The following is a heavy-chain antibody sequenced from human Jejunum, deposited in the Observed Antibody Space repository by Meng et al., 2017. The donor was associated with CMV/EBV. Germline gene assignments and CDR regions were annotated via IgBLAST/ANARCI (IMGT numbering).Heavy chain of an antibody. J-gene: IGHJ4*02. CDR1: GFSFSRYA. CDR2: ITTGTT. D-gene: IGHD3-10*01. V-gene: IGHV3-23*01. Sequence: EVQLLESGGGLVPPGGFLRLSCAASGFSFSRYAISWVRQAPGKGLEWVSTITTGTTFYADSVKGRFTISRDNSKNTFYLQMNSLRAEDTALFFCAKGSDGGGGFFDHWGQGTLVTVSS. CDR3: AKGSDGGGGFFDH.